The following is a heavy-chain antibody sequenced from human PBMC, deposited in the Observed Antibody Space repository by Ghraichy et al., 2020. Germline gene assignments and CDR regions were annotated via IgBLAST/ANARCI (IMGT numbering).Heavy chain of an antibody. V-gene: IGHV3-23*01. J-gene: IGHJ4*02. CDR3: AKGKAGFAEGGEEEY. CDR1: GFTLRTYA. D-gene: IGHD3-16*01. Sequence: GGSLRLSCATSGFTLRTYAMSWVRQAAGKGLEWVSSISGSGSRTLYADSVKGRFTVSRDNSKNILYLETNGLRGDDTAVYYCAKGKAGFAEGGEEEYWGQGTLVTVSS. CDR2: ISGSGSRT.